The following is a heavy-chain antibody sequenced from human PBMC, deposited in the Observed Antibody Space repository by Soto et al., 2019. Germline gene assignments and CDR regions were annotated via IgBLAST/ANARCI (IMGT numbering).Heavy chain of an antibody. D-gene: IGHD6-13*01. CDR2: IYYSGST. CDR3: ARQAAGTDY. Sequence: SETLSLTCTVSGGSISSSSYYWGWIRQPPGKGLEWIGSIYYSGSTYYNPSLKSRVTISVDTSKNQFSLKLSSVTAADTAVYYCARQAAGTDYWGQGTLVTVS. V-gene: IGHV4-39*01. J-gene: IGHJ4*02. CDR1: GGSISSSSYY.